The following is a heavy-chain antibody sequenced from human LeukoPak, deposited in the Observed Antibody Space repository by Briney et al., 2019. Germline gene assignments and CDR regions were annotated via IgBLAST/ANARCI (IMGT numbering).Heavy chain of an antibody. CDR3: AKYFYDYSYYGMDV. CDR1: GLTFSSHA. D-gene: IGHD2/OR15-2a*01. Sequence: GGSLRLSCAASGLTFSSHAMSGVRQAPGKGLEWVSTISGSRGSTYYADSVKGRFTISRDNSKNTVYLQMNSLRAEDTAVYYCAKYFYDYSYYGMDVWGQGTTVTVSS. J-gene: IGHJ6*02. V-gene: IGHV3-23*01. CDR2: ISGSRGST.